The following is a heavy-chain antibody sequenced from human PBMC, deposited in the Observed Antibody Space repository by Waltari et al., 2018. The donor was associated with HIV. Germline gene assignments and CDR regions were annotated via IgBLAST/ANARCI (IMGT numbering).Heavy chain of an antibody. V-gene: IGHV3-33*01. CDR3: ARGYSSSRWIPLYH. Sequence: QVQLVESGGGVVQPGTSLTLSCAVSGFTFRTFAIHWVRQSTGKGVGWLSVFWSDGAEISYADSVKGRFTVSKDSSQKTLYLHLTSLRAEDTALYYCARGYSSSRWIPLYHWGRGTLVTVSS. J-gene: IGHJ4*02. CDR1: GFTFRTFA. D-gene: IGHD6-6*01. CDR2: FWSDGAEI.